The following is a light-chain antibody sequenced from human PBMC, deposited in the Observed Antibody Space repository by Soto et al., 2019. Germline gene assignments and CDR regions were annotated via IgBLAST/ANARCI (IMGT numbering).Light chain of an antibody. Sequence: IVMTQSPLSLPVTPGEPASISCRSSQSLLYSNGHNYLYWDLKKPGQSPQLLIYLGDKRASGVPDRFSGSGSGSVLTLKINRVEADDVGVYYCMQAVETPPVTFGQGTRLEIK. J-gene: IGKJ5*01. V-gene: IGKV2-28*01. CDR3: MQAVETPPVT. CDR1: QSLLYSNGHNY. CDR2: LGD.